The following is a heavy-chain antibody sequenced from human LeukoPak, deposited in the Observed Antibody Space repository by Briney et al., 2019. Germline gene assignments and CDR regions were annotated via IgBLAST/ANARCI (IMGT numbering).Heavy chain of an antibody. CDR1: GYTFSGSGWY. D-gene: IGHD3-10*01. V-gene: IGHV1-2*02. Sequence: ASVKVSCKASGYTFSGSGWYLYWLRQAPGQGLECLGWIHPYNGDTAYAQKFQGRVSMTRATSISTAYMELSRLRPDDTAVYYCARDGPAQMVEFDFWGQGTLVTVSS. J-gene: IGHJ4*02. CDR3: ARDGPAQMVEFDF. CDR2: IHPYNGDT.